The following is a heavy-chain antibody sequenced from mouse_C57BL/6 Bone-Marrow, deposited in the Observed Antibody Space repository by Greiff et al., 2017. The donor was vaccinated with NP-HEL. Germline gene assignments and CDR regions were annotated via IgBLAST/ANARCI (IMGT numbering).Heavy chain of an antibody. Sequence: EVMLVESGGGLVQPKGSLKLSCAASGFSFNTYAMNWVRQAPGKGLEWVARIRSKSNNYATYYADSVKDRFTISRDDSESMLYLQMNNLKTEDTAMYYCVRRVVARDYAMDYWGQGTSVTVSS. CDR3: VRRVVARDYAMDY. D-gene: IGHD1-1*01. CDR2: IRSKSNNYAT. CDR1: GFSFNTYA. J-gene: IGHJ4*01. V-gene: IGHV10-1*01.